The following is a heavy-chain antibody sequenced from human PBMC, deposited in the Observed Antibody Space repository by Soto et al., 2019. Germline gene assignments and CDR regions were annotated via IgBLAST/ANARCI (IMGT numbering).Heavy chain of an antibody. D-gene: IGHD4-17*01. CDR1: GFTFSDYY. CDR2: ISSSGSSI. V-gene: IGHV3-11*01. CDR3: ARKRYGDSTFDY. J-gene: IGHJ4*02. Sequence: QVQLVESGGGLVKPGGSLRLSCAASGFTFSDYYMTWIRQAPGKGLEWVSFISSSGSSISYADSVKGRFTISRDNARKSLYLQLSSLRADDTAVYFCARKRYGDSTFDYWGQGALVTVSS.